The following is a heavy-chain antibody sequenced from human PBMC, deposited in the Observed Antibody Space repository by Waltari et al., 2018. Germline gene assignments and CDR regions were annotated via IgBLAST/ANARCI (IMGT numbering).Heavy chain of an antibody. V-gene: IGHV4-4*07. CDR1: GGSISSYY. D-gene: IGHD6-19*01. J-gene: IGHJ4*02. Sequence: QVQLQESGPGLVKPSETLSLTCTVSGGSISSYYWSWIRQPAGKGLEWIGRIYTSGSTNYNPSLKSRVTMSVDTSKNQFSLKLSSVTAADMAVYYCARGPGIAVVGGEYYFDYWGQGTLVTVSS. CDR3: ARGPGIAVVGGEYYFDY. CDR2: IYTSGST.